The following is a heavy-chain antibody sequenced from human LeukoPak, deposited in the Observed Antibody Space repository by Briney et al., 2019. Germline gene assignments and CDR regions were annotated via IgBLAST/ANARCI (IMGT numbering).Heavy chain of an antibody. CDR3: ARGPPPDFDC. CDR1: GGSISSYY. J-gene: IGHJ4*02. V-gene: IGHV4-59*12. CDR2: IYYSGST. Sequence: PSETLSLTCTVSGGSISSYYWSWIRQPPGKGLEWIGYIYYSGSTYYNPSLKSRVTISVDTSKNQFSLKLSSVTAADTAVYYCARGPPPDFDCWGQGTLVTVSS.